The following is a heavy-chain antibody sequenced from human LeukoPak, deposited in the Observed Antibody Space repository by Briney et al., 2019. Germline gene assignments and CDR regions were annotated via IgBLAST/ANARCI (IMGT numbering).Heavy chain of an antibody. J-gene: IGHJ1*01. CDR1: GGSISSGDYY. V-gene: IGHV4-30-4*01. CDR3: ARGQSVSYYAAEYFQH. D-gene: IGHD1-26*01. Sequence: SETLSLTCTVSGGSISSGDYYWSWIRQPPGKGLEWIGYIYYSGSTYYNPSLKSRVTISVDTSKNQFSLKLSSVTAADTAVYYCARGQSVSYYAAEYFQHWGQGTLVTVSS. CDR2: IYYSGST.